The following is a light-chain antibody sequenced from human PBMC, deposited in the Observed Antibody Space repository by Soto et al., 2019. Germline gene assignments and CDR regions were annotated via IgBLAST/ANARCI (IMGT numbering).Light chain of an antibody. Sequence: QSALTQPPSASGTPGQRVTISCSGSSSNIGSNTVSWYQQLPGTAPKLLMYSNNERPSGVPDRFSGSKSGTSASLAISGLQSEDEADYYCAAWDDSLNGYVFGTGTKVTVL. J-gene: IGLJ1*01. CDR2: SNN. CDR1: SSNIGSNT. V-gene: IGLV1-44*01. CDR3: AAWDDSLNGYV.